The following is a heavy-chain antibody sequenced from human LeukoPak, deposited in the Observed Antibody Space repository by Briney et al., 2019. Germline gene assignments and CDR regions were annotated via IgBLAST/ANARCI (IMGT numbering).Heavy chain of an antibody. D-gene: IGHD3-22*01. V-gene: IGHV3-48*04. CDR1: GFTFSSYS. CDR2: ISTSSSTI. CDR3: ARHAYYYYYSSGYYFFDY. J-gene: IGHJ4*02. Sequence: GGSLRLSCAASGFTFSSYSMSWVRQAPGKGLEWLSYISTSSSTIYYADSVKGRFTISRDDAKNSLYLQMNSLRAEDTALYYCARHAYYYYYSSGYYFFDYWGQGTLVTVSS.